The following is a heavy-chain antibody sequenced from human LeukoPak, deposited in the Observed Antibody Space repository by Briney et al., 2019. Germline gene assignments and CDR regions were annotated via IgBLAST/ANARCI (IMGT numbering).Heavy chain of an antibody. CDR2: INPNSGGT. V-gene: IGHV1-2*02. Sequence: AASVKVSCKASGYTFTSYDINWVRQATGQGLEWMGWINPNSGGTNYAQKFQGRVTMTRDTSISTAYMELSRLRSDDTAVYYCARDPSLGSSGWFLYGMDVWGQGTTVTVSS. J-gene: IGHJ6*02. CDR3: ARDPSLGSSGWFLYGMDV. CDR1: GYTFTSYD. D-gene: IGHD6-19*01.